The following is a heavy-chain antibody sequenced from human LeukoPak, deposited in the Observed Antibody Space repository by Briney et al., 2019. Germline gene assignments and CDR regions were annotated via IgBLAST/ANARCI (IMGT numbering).Heavy chain of an antibody. V-gene: IGHV3-30*18. Sequence: GTSLRLSCAAPGFTFRSYGFHWVRQAPGKGLEWVALISYDGSDEYYADSVKGRFTISRDNSKNTLYLQMSSLRPEDTAVYYCVKGIVVVTARAFDYWGQGTLVTVSS. CDR1: GFTFRSYG. D-gene: IGHD2-21*02. CDR3: VKGIVVVTARAFDY. J-gene: IGHJ4*02. CDR2: ISYDGSDE.